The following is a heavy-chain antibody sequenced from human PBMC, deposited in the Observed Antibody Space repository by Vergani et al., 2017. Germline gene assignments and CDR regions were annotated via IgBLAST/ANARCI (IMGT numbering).Heavy chain of an antibody. CDR3: ARDPRGYGSAPGDYYYGMDV. Sequence: QVQLVQSGAEVKKPGSSVKVSCKASGATFRSNTISWVRQVPGQGLEWMGRIIPVLGKTKYAQDFQGRLTITADTSTSTAYMELTSLRSQDTAVYYCARDPRGYGSAPGDYYYGMDVWGQGTTVTVSS. CDR2: IIPVLGKT. J-gene: IGHJ6*02. D-gene: IGHD2-15*01. CDR1: GATFRSNT. V-gene: IGHV1-69*08.